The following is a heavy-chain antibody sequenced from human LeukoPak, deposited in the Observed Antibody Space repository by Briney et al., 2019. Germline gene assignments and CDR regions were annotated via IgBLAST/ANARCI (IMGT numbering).Heavy chain of an antibody. D-gene: IGHD4-17*01. V-gene: IGHV5-51*01. J-gene: IGHJ4*02. Sequence: EESLKISCKGSGYLFTNYWIGWVRQMPGKGLEWVGIIYPGDSETRYGPSSQGQVTIPADTSISTAYLQRSGLKASDTAMYYCARLLYGVYSHYFDYWGQGTLVTVSS. CDR1: GYLFTNYW. CDR2: IYPGDSET. CDR3: ARLLYGVYSHYFDY.